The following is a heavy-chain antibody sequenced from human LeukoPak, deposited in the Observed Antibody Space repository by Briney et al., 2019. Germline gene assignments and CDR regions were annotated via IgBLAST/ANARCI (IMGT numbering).Heavy chain of an antibody. J-gene: IGHJ3*02. Sequence: SVKVSCKASGYSFTSNYIHWVRQAPGQGLEWMGGIIPIFGTANYAQKFQGRVTITADESTSTAYMELSSLRSEDTAVYYCARDGVVGAFDIWGQGTMVTVSS. CDR1: GYSFTSNY. CDR2: IIPIFGTA. CDR3: ARDGVVGAFDI. V-gene: IGHV1-69*13. D-gene: IGHD3-3*01.